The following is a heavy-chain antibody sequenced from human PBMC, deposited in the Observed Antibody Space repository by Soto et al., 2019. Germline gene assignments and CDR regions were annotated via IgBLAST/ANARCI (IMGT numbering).Heavy chain of an antibody. Sequence: SETLSLTCAVYGGSFSGYYWSWIRQPPGKGLEWIGEINHSGSTNYNPSLKSRVTISVDTSKNQFSLKLSSVTAADTAVYYCARLVVAAAGLNFDYWGQGTLVTVSS. V-gene: IGHV4-34*01. D-gene: IGHD6-13*01. CDR1: GGSFSGYY. CDR2: INHSGST. CDR3: ARLVVAAAGLNFDY. J-gene: IGHJ4*02.